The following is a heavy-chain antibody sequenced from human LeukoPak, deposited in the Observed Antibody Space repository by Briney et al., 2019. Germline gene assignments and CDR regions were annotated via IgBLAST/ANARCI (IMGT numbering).Heavy chain of an antibody. CDR1: GYSFNNHW. J-gene: IGHJ4*02. CDR3: ARTIAFYYDSSSYMDF. V-gene: IGHV5-51*01. Sequence: GESLKISCKTSGYSFNNHWIGWLRQKPGKGLEWMGIFHPGDSETRSSPSFQGLVTMSADQSITTAYLQWNSLKASDTAMYFCARTIAFYYDSSSYMDFWGQGTQVIVSS. CDR2: FHPGDSET. D-gene: IGHD3-22*01.